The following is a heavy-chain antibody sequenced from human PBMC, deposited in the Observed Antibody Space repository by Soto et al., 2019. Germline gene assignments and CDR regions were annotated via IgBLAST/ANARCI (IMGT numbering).Heavy chain of an antibody. D-gene: IGHD3-22*01. J-gene: IGHJ4*02. CDR1: IFTLRLYS. CDR2: ITSSSSYI. Sequence: WGSLTPSRAASIFTLRLYSMIWLRQAPGKGLEWVASITSSSSYIYYEDSLKGRFTISRDNAKNSLFLQLDSLRAEDTAVYFCVRARSTDSRPDYWGQGTLVTVS. V-gene: IGHV3-21*01. CDR3: VRARSTDSRPDY.